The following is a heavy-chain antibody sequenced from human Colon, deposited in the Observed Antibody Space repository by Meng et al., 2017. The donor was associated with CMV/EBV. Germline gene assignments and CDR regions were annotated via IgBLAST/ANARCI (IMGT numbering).Heavy chain of an antibody. V-gene: IGHV3-9*01. J-gene: IGHJ5*02. D-gene: IGHD2-2*01. Sequence: SLRLSCGGSGFAFSESGMHWIRQSPGKGLEWVAGITWTSGSTGYADSVRGRFTISRDNAKNSLYLQMNSLRLEDTALYYCAKDLSKYASLPMDLWGQGTPVTVSS. CDR1: GFAFSESG. CDR3: AKDLSKYASLPMDL. CDR2: ITWTSGST.